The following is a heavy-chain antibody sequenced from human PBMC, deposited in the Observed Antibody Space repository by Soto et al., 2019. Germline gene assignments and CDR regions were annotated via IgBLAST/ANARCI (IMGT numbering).Heavy chain of an antibody. J-gene: IGHJ4*02. CDR1: GFTFSSYA. CDR2: ISYDGSNK. CDR3: ARKTGDLSLFDY. Sequence: QVQLVESGGGVVRPGRSLRLSCAASGFTFSSYAMHWVRQAPRKGLEWVAVISYDGSNKYYADSVKGRFTISRNNSKNTLYLQMNSLRAEDTAVYYCARKTGDLSLFDYWGQGTLVTVSS. D-gene: IGHD7-27*01. V-gene: IGHV3-30-3*01.